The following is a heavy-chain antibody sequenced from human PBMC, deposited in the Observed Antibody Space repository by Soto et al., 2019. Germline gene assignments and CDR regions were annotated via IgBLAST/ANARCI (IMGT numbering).Heavy chain of an antibody. D-gene: IGHD3-16*01. J-gene: IGHJ5*02. Sequence: QVQLVQSGAEVREPGASVKVSCKASGYSFTNNDVSWVRQATGQGLEWMGWMNPGSGDTGYAQKFQGRVTMTRDISKATAYLELSSLRSDDKAIYYCARMATFGSLNWFDPWGQGTLVTVSS. CDR3: ARMATFGSLNWFDP. CDR1: GYSFTNND. CDR2: MNPGSGDT. V-gene: IGHV1-8*01.